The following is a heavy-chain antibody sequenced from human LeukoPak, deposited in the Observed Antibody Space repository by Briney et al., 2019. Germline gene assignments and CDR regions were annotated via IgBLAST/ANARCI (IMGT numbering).Heavy chain of an antibody. CDR1: GFTFHDYA. V-gene: IGHV3-9*01. CDR2: ISWNSGII. Sequence: GGSLRLSCAASGFTFHDYAMHWVRQAPGKGLEWVSGISWNSGIIGYADSVKGRFTTSRDNAKNSLYLQMNSLRAEDTALYYCARVGIYGDYGRYFDYWGQGTLVTVSS. CDR3: ARVGIYGDYGRYFDY. D-gene: IGHD4-17*01. J-gene: IGHJ4*02.